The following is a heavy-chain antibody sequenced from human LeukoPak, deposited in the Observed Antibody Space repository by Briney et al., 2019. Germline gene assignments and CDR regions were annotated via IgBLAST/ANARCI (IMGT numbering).Heavy chain of an antibody. CDR3: ARAGYSGYDYANYYCYYYMDV. CDR2: IYYSGST. CDR1: GGSISSYY. Sequence: SETLSLTCAVSGGSISSYYCSWIRQPPGKGLEWIGYIYYSGSTNYNPSLKSRVTISVDTSKNQFSLKMSSVTAADTAVYYCARAGYSGYDYANYYCYYYMDVWGKGTTVTMSS. V-gene: IGHV4-59*01. D-gene: IGHD5-12*01. J-gene: IGHJ6*03.